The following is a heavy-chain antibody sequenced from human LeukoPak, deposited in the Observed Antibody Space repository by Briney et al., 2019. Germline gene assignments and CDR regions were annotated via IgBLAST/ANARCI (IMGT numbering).Heavy chain of an antibody. J-gene: IGHJ4*02. D-gene: IGHD1-26*01. CDR3: ARGRVGATTCFDY. CDR2: IYSGGST. V-gene: IGHV3-66*02. Sequence: GGSLRLSCAASGFIVSSSYMTWVRQAPGEGLEWVSVIYSGGSTYYADSVKGRFTISRDSSKNTLYLQRNSLRAEDTAVYYCARGRVGATTCFDYWGQGTLVTVSS. CDR1: GFIVSSSY.